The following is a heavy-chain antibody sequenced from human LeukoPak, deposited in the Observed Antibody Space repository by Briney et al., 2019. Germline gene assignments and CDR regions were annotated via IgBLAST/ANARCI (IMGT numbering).Heavy chain of an antibody. V-gene: IGHV1-2*02. J-gene: IGHJ4*02. Sequence: GASVKVSCKASGYTFSDYYMHWVRQAPGQGLEWMGWINPNSGGTNYAQKFQDRVTMTRDTSISTAYMELSRLRSDDTAVYYCAKYSSSWYSFHDWGQGTLVTVSS. CDR1: GYTFSDYY. CDR3: AKYSSSWYSFHD. D-gene: IGHD6-13*01. CDR2: INPNSGGT.